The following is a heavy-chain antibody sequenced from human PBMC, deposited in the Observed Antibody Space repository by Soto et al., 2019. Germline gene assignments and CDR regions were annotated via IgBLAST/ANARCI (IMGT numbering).Heavy chain of an antibody. J-gene: IGHJ4*02. CDR3: AVPGSGDFDY. CDR1: GGSFSSNTW. Sequence: SETLSLTCAVSGGSFSSNTWWTLVRQPPGKGLEWIGEIYHSGTTNYNPSLKGRVNISGDRSKNLLSLSLTSVTAADTAGDYCAVPGSGDFDYWGKGTLVTVSS. CDR2: IYHSGTT. V-gene: IGHV4-4*02. D-gene: IGHD1-26*01.